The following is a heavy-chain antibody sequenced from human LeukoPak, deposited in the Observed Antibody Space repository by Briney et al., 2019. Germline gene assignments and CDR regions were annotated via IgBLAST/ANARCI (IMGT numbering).Heavy chain of an antibody. D-gene: IGHD1-26*01. CDR2: IYSGGST. V-gene: IGHV3-53*01. CDR1: GFTVSSSY. J-gene: IGHJ4*02. CDR3: ARDSGGATLN. Sequence: GGSLRLSCAASGFTVSSSYMTWVRQAPGKGLEWVSVIYSGGSTYYADSVKGRFTISRDNAKNSLYLQMNSLRDEDTAVYYCARDSGGATLNWGQGTLVTVSS.